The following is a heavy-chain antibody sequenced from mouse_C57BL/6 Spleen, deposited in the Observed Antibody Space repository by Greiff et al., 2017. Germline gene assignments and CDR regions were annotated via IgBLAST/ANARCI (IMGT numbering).Heavy chain of an antibody. Sequence: QVQLKQPGAELVMPGASVKLSCKASGYTFTSYWMHWVKQRPGQGLEWIGEIDPSDSYTNYNQKFKGKSTLTVDKSSSTAYMQLSSLTSEDSAVYYCARGTGRAWFAYWGQGTLVTVSA. V-gene: IGHV1-69*01. J-gene: IGHJ3*01. CDR3: ARGTGRAWFAY. D-gene: IGHD4-1*01. CDR2: IDPSDSYT. CDR1: GYTFTSYW.